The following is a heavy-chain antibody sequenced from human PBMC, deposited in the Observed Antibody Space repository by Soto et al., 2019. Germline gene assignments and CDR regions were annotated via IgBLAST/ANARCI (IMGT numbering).Heavy chain of an antibody. CDR1: GFTFGNGW. CDR3: TTGGTKNYDILTGYYYYYYYMDV. V-gene: IGHV3-15*01. J-gene: IGHJ6*03. D-gene: IGHD3-9*01. CDR2: NKSKTDGGTT. Sequence: GSLSLSCSASGFTFGNGWMSLVRQAPGEGAEVVGRNKSKTDGGTTDYAAPVKGRFTISRDDSKNTLYLQMNSLKTEDTAVYYCTTGGTKNYDILTGYYYYYYYMDVWGKGTTVTVSS.